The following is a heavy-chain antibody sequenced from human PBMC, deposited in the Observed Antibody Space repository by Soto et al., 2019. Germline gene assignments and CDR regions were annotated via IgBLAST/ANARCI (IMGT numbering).Heavy chain of an antibody. Sequence: GGSLRLSCAASGFTFSSAWMSWVRQAPGKGLEWVGRIKSKTDGGTTDYAAPVKGRFTISRDDSKNTLYLQMNSLKTEDTAVYYCTTEDQLPYMRVDYWGQGTLVTVSS. D-gene: IGHD2-2*02. V-gene: IGHV3-15*01. CDR3: TTEDQLPYMRVDY. CDR1: GFTFSSAW. CDR2: IKSKTDGGTT. J-gene: IGHJ4*02.